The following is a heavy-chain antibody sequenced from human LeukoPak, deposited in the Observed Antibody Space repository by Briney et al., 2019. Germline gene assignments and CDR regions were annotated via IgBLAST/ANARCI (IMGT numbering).Heavy chain of an antibody. CDR3: ARDGSYDSSGYFFDY. CDR2: INPSGGST. V-gene: IGHV1-46*01. CDR1: GYTFTSYY. D-gene: IGHD3-22*01. J-gene: IGHJ4*02. Sequence: GASVKVSCKASGYTFTSYYMHWVRQAPRQGLEWMGIINPSGGSTSYAQKFQGRVTMTRDTSTSTVYMELSSLRSEDTAVYYCARDGSYDSSGYFFDYWGQGTLVTVSS.